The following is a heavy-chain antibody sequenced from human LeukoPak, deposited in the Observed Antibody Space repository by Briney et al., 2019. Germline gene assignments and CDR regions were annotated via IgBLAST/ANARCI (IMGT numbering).Heavy chain of an antibody. J-gene: IGHJ3*02. CDR1: GGSISSYY. CDR2: IYYSGST. CDR3: ARDDGIVGGIDAFDI. Sequence: SETLSLTCTVSGGSISSYYWSWIRQPPGKGLEWIGYIYYSGSTNYNPSLKSRVTMSVDTSKNQFSLKLSSVTAADTAVYYCARDDGIVGGIDAFDIWGQGTMVTVSS. D-gene: IGHD1-26*01. V-gene: IGHV4-59*12.